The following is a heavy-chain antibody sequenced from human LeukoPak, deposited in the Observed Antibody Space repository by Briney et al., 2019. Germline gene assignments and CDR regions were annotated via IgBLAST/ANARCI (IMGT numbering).Heavy chain of an antibody. CDR1: GGSISSSSYY. J-gene: IGHJ4*02. V-gene: IGHV4-39*07. CDR2: INHSGST. CDR3: ARRGADIVVVPAASPFDY. D-gene: IGHD2-2*01. Sequence: SETLSLTCTVSGGSISSSSYYWGWIRQPPGKGLEWIGEINHSGSTNYNPSLKSRVTISVDTSKNQFSLKLSSVTAADTAVYYCARRGADIVVVPAASPFDYWGQGTLVTVSS.